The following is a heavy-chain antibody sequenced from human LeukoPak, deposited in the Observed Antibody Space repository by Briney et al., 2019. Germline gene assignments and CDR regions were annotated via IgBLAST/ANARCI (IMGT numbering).Heavy chain of an antibody. CDR3: ARDFPYFDY. CDR1: GFTFSSYA. CDR2: ISSDGSNK. J-gene: IGHJ4*02. Sequence: GGSLRLSCAASGFTFSSYAMHWVRQVPGKGLEWVTVISSDGSNKYYADSVKGRFTISRDNSKNTLYLQMNSLRAEDTAVYYCARDFPYFDYWGQGTLVTVSS. V-gene: IGHV3-30*04.